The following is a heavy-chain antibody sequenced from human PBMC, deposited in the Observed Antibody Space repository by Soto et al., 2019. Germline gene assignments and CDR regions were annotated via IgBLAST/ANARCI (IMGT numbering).Heavy chain of an antibody. CDR1: GGSISSYY. V-gene: IGHV4-59*01. CDR2: IYYSGST. CDR3: ARFGSRGWGYYYYYRMDV. D-gene: IGHD6-19*01. J-gene: IGHJ6*02. Sequence: SETLSLTCTVSGGSISSYYWSWIRQPPGKGLEWIGYIYYSGSTNYNPSLKSRVTISVDTSKNQFSLKLSSVTAADTAVYYCARFGSRGWGYYYYYRMDVWGQGTTVTVSS.